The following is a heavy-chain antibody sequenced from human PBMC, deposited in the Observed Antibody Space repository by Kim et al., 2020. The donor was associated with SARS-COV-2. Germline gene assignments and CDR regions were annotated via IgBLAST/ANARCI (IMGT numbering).Heavy chain of an antibody. V-gene: IGHV4-59*09. J-gene: IGHJ4*02. Sequence: YNPSLKSRVTISVDTSKNQFALKLSSVTAADTAVYYCARGSITMMNYFDYWGQGTLVTVSS. CDR3: ARGSITMMNYFDY. D-gene: IGHD3-22*01.